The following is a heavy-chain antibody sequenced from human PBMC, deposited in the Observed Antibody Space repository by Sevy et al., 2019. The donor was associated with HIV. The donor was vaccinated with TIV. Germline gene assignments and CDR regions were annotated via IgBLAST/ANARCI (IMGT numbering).Heavy chain of an antibody. CDR3: ASLPNNYYDSGGYSGNDAFDI. V-gene: IGHV3-33*01. CDR2: IWNDRSNK. CDR1: GFTFSSYG. J-gene: IGHJ3*02. Sequence: GGCLRLSCAASGFTFSSYGMHWVRQAPGKGLEWVAVIWNDRSNKYYADSVKGRFTISRDNSKNTLYLQMNSLRADDTAVYYCASLPNNYYDSGGYSGNDAFDIWGQGTMVTVSS. D-gene: IGHD3-22*01.